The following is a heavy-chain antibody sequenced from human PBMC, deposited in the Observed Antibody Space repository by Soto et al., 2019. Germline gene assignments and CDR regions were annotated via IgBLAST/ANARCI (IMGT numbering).Heavy chain of an antibody. D-gene: IGHD3-22*01. J-gene: IGHJ4*02. V-gene: IGHV5-10-1*01. CDR3: ARHDSSGYSDY. CDR2: IDPSNSNV. Sequence: XEWLTISWKGSGYSFTRHFLTWVRQMPGKGLEWMGSIDPSNSNVDFSPSFQGHVTISADKSINTAYLQWSSLRASDTAMYYCARHDSSGYSDYWGQGTLVTVSS. CDR1: GYSFTRHF.